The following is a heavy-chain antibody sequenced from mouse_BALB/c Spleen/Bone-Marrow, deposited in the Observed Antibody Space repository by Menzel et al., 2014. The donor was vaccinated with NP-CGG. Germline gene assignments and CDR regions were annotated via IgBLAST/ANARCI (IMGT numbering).Heavy chain of an antibody. CDR1: GFSLTSYG. Sequence: QVQLQQSGPGLVQPSQSLSITCTVSGFSLTSYGVHWVRQSPGKSLEWLGVIWSGGSTDYNAAFISRLSISRDNSKSQVFFKMNSLQANDTAIYYCARMRYYGNYYAMDYWGQGTSVTVSS. J-gene: IGHJ4*01. D-gene: IGHD2-1*01. V-gene: IGHV2-2*02. CDR3: ARMRYYGNYYAMDY. CDR2: IWSGGST.